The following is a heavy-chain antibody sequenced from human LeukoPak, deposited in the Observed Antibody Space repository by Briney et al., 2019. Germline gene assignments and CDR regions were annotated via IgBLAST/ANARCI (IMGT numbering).Heavy chain of an antibody. CDR1: GFTFSSYS. D-gene: IGHD3-3*01. CDR3: ARGIYDFWSGDKILDGDYFDY. Sequence: GGSLRLSCAASGFTFSSYSMNWVRQAPGKGLEWVSSISSSSSYIYYADSVKGRFTISRDNAKNSLYLQMNSLRAEDTAVYYCARGIYDFWSGDKILDGDYFDYWGQGTLVTVSS. J-gene: IGHJ4*02. V-gene: IGHV3-21*01. CDR2: ISSSSSYI.